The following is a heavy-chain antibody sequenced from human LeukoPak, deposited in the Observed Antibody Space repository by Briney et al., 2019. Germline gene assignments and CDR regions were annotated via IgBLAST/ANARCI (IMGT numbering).Heavy chain of an antibody. CDR2: ISWNSGSI. CDR3: ATEGPLPGGHDY. Sequence: GGSLRLSCAASGFTFDDYAMHWVRQAPGKGLEWVSGISWNSGSIGYADSVKGRFTISRDNAKNSLYLQMNSLRAEDTALYYCATEGPLPGGHDYWGQGTLVTVFS. CDR1: GFTFDDYA. D-gene: IGHD2-15*01. V-gene: IGHV3-9*01. J-gene: IGHJ4*02.